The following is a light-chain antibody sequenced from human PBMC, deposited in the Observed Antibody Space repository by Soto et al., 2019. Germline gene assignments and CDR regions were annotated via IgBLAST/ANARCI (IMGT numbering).Light chain of an antibody. Sequence: DIQMTQSPSSLSASVGGRVTITCRASQSISSYLNWYQQKPGKAPKLLIYAASSLQSGVPSRFSGSGSGTDFTLTISSLQPEDSATYYCQQSYSTPITFGQGTRLEIK. CDR2: AAS. V-gene: IGKV1-39*01. CDR3: QQSYSTPIT. CDR1: QSISSY. J-gene: IGKJ5*01.